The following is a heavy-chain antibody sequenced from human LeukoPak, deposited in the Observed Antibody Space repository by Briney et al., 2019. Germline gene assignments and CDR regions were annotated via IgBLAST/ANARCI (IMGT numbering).Heavy chain of an antibody. V-gene: IGHV3-23*01. J-gene: IGHJ3*01. CDR2: TSASGGSE. CDR1: GFPSRFLG. CDR3: AKALTDHQDLDAFDF. D-gene: IGHD3-16*01. Sequence: PGGSLRLSCTHSGFPSRFLGMSWVRQAPGKGLEWVSGTSASGGSEYYADSVRGRFTISRDTSKNVLFLQMNNLRAEDTALYYCAKALTDHQDLDAFDFWGQGTVVTVSS.